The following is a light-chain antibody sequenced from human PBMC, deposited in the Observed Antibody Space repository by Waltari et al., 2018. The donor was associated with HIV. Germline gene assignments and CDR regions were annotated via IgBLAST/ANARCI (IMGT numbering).Light chain of an antibody. Sequence: SYELTQPPSVSVSPGQTARNPCSGDALPNQYAYWYQQKPGQAPVLVIYKDSERPSVIPERFSGASSGTTVTLTISGVQAEDEADYYCQSADSSGNYQVFGGGTKLTVL. V-gene: IGLV3-25*03. CDR2: KDS. J-gene: IGLJ3*02. CDR3: QSADSSGNYQV. CDR1: ALPNQY.